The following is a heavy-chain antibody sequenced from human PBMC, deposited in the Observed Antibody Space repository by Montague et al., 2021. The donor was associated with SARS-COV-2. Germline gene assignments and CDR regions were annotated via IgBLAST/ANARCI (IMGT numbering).Heavy chain of an antibody. CDR2: VYYTGST. V-gene: IGHV4-59*01. D-gene: IGHD2-15*01. J-gene: IGHJ4*02. CDR3: ARAQNSCFIANCVNYFEV. CDR1: GDSISSYY. Sequence: SETLSLTCEVSGDSISSYYWSWIRQSPGKGLEWIGYVYYTGSTKYTPSLKTRVTLSLDTPKNHFSLKLRSVTAADTAIYYCARAQNSCFIANCVNYFEVWGQGALVTVSS.